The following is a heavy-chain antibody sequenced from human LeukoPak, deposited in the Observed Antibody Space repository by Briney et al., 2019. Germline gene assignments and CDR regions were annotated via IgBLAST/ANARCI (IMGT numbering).Heavy chain of an antibody. CDR3: ARGRHYDFWSGYYPLDY. CDR1: GYTFTSYD. V-gene: IGHV1-8*03. CDR2: MNPNSGNT. Sequence: ASVEVSCKASGYTFTSYDINWVRQATGQGLEWMGWMNPNSGNTGYAQKFQGRVTITRNTSISTAYMELSSLRSEDTAVYYCARGRHYDFWSGYYPLDYWGQGTLVTVSS. D-gene: IGHD3-3*01. J-gene: IGHJ4*02.